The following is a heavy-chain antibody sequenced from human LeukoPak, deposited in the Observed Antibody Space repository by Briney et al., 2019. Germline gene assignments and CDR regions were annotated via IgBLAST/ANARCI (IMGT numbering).Heavy chain of an antibody. V-gene: IGHV3-7*01. D-gene: IGHD6-13*01. J-gene: IGHJ5*02. Sequence: GSLRLPCSASGFTFSCYWMSWVRQAPGKGLEWVANIKQDGSEKYYVDSVKGRFTISRDNAKNSLYLQMNSLRAEDTAVYYCARDSVAAPFYWFDPWGQGTLVTVSS. CDR1: GFTFSCYW. CDR3: ARDSVAAPFYWFDP. CDR2: IKQDGSEK.